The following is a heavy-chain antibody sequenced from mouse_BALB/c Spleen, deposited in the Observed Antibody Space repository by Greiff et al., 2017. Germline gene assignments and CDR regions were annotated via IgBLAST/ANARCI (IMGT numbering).Heavy chain of an antibody. V-gene: IGHV5-9*03. CDR2: ISSGGGNT. CDR3: ARYTYRYDGKFAY. J-gene: IGHJ3*01. D-gene: IGHD2-14*01. CDR1: GFTFSSYT. Sequence: EVKLVESGGGLVKPGGSLKLSCAASGFTFSSYTMSWVRQTPEKRLEWVATISSGGGNTYYPDSVKGRFTISRDNAKNNLYLQMSSLRSEDTALYYCARYTYRYDGKFAYWGQGTLVTVSA.